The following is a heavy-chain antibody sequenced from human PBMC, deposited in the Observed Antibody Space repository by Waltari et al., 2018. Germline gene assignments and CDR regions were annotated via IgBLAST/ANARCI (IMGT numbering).Heavy chain of an antibody. CDR1: GYSIRSGYH. CDR2: IYHSGST. CDR3: ARHSGDYGSGSYSFDY. D-gene: IGHD3-10*01. Sequence: QVQLQESGPGLVKPSETLSLTCAGSGYSIRSGYHLGWIRQPPGKGLEWIGSIYHSGSTYYNPSLKSRVTISVDTSKNQFSLKLSSVTAADTAVYYWARHSGDYGSGSYSFDYWGQGTLVTVSS. V-gene: IGHV4-38-2*01. J-gene: IGHJ4*02.